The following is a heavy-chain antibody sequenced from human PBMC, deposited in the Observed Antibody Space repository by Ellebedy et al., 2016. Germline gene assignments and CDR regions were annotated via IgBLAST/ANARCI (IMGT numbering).Heavy chain of an antibody. J-gene: IGHJ3*02. V-gene: IGHV3-74*01. CDR3: ARDHDDPNPGDAFDI. D-gene: IGHD3-3*01. Sequence: GGSLRLXCTTSGFTFSRFWMHWVRQVPGKGLVWVARIKSDGTYASYADSVRGRFTISRDNAKNTVYLQMNSLRPEDTAVYYCARDHDDPNPGDAFDIWGQGTMVTVSS. CDR1: GFTFSRFW. CDR2: IKSDGTYA.